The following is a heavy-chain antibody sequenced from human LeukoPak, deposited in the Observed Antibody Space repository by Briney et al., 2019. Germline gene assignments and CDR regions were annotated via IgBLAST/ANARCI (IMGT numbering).Heavy chain of an antibody. CDR3: ARDGRYYYDSSGYFDAFDI. J-gene: IGHJ3*02. Sequence: ASVKVSCKASGGTFSSYGISWVRQAPGQGLEWMGWISAYNGNTNYAQKLQGRVTMTTDTSTSTAYMELRSLRSDDTAVYYCARDGRYYYDSSGYFDAFDIWGQGTMVTVSS. V-gene: IGHV1-18*01. CDR1: GGTFSSYG. CDR2: ISAYNGNT. D-gene: IGHD3-22*01.